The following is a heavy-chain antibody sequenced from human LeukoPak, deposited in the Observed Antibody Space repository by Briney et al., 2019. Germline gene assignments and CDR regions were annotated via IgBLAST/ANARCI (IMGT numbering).Heavy chain of an antibody. Sequence: SETLSLTCTVSGGSISSGSYYWSWIRQPAGKGLEWIGYIYYSGSTNYNPSLKSRVTISVDTSKNQFSLKLSSVTAADTAVYYCARVGRGYSYGPPPNYYYYYYMDVWGKGTTVTVSS. D-gene: IGHD5-18*01. CDR3: ARVGRGYSYGPPPNYYYYYYMDV. CDR1: GGSISSGSYY. V-gene: IGHV4-61*10. J-gene: IGHJ6*03. CDR2: IYYSGST.